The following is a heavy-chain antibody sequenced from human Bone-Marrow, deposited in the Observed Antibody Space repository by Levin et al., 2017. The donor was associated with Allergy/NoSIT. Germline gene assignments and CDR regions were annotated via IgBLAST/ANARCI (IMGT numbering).Heavy chain of an antibody. CDR3: AREDGSTIDY. J-gene: IGHJ4*02. V-gene: IGHV4-31*03. Sequence: LSQTLSLPCTVSGGSIRSGGYYWSWIRQQPGKGLEWIGYIYYSGNTYYNPSLKSRVMISVDTSKNQFSLKVSSVTAADTAVYYCAREDGSTIDYWGQGILVTVSS. CDR1: GGSIRSGGYY. D-gene: IGHD1/OR15-1a*01. CDR2: IYYSGNT.